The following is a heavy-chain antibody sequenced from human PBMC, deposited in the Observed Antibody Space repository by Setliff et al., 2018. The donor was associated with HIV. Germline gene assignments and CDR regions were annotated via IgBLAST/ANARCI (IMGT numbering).Heavy chain of an antibody. CDR3: ARQGDYHILTGYYSGPGAADLESY. CDR1: GYSFTNYW. V-gene: IGHV5-51*01. CDR2: IYPGDSDT. D-gene: IGHD3-9*01. J-gene: IGHJ4*02. Sequence: GESLKISCKGSGYSFTNYWIAWVRQMPGRGLEWMGIIYPGDSDTRYSPSFQGQVTISADKSISTAYLQWSSLKASDTAMYYCARQGDYHILTGYYSGPGAADLESYWGQGTLVTSPQ.